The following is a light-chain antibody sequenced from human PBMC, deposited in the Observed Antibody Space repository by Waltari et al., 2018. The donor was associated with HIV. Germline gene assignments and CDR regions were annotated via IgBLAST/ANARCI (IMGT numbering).Light chain of an antibody. Sequence: QSVLNQSPSASGSPGQRVIISFSGSSSNTGINTVTWYQQFPGTAPKLLIYSYGQRPSGVPERFSGSKSATSASLAISGLRSEDEADYYCATWDDSLNAWVFGGGTKLTVL. CDR1: SSNTGINT. CDR3: ATWDDSLNAWV. J-gene: IGLJ3*02. V-gene: IGLV1-44*01. CDR2: SYG.